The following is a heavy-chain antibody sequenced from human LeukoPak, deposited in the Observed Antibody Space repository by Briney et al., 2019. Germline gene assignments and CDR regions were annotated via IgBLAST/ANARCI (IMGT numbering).Heavy chain of an antibody. J-gene: IGHJ4*01. CDR3: AKYYTGGNYKGLDY. D-gene: IGHD1-26*01. CDR1: GFTFDDYG. Sequence: GGSLRLSCAASGFTFDDYGMSWVRQVPGKGLEWVSGIKWNGGSTGYADSVKGRFTISRDNAKKSLYLQMNSLRAEDTALYYCAKYYTGGNYKGLDYWGHGTLVTVSS. V-gene: IGHV3-20*04. CDR2: IKWNGGST.